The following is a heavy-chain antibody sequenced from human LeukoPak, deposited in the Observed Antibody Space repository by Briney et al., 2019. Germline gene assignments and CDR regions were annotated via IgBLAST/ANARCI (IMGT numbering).Heavy chain of an antibody. J-gene: IGHJ5*02. CDR2: ITGSHGST. CDR1: GFTFSSFA. V-gene: IGHV3-23*01. D-gene: IGHD4-17*01. Sequence: GGSLRLSCATSGFTFSSFAMTWVRQAPGKGLEWVSSITGSHGSTNNTDSVKSQFTISRNNSQNTLYLQKNSLRAEDTAVYYCTKDPNGDYVGAFDPWGQGTLVTVSS. CDR3: TKDPNGDYVGAFDP.